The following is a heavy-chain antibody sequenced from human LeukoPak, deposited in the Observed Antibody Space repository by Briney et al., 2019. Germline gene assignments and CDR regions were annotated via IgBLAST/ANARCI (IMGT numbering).Heavy chain of an antibody. V-gene: IGHV3-9*01. CDR2: ISWNGVSI. J-gene: IGHJ4*02. CDR1: GFTFDDYA. Sequence: GGSLRLSCAASGFTFDDYAMHWVRQAPGKGLEWVSGISWNGVSIRYADSVKGRFTISRDNAENSLYLQMNSLTSEDTALYYCAKSRYYDILTGQTYYFDYWGQGTLVTVSS. CDR3: AKSRYYDILTGQTYYFDY. D-gene: IGHD3-9*01.